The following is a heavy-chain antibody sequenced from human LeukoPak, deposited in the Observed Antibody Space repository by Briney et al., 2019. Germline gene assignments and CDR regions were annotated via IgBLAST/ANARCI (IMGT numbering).Heavy chain of an antibody. CDR2: INPSGGST. D-gene: IGHD3-10*01. J-gene: IGHJ3*02. CDR1: GYTFTSYY. CDR3: VREMVRGDDAFDI. Sequence: GASVKVSCKASGYTFTSYYMHWVRQAPGQGLEWMGIINPSGGSTSYAQKFQGRVTMTRDTSTSTVYMELSSLRSEDTAVYYCVREMVRGDDAFDIWGQGTMVTVFS. V-gene: IGHV1-46*01.